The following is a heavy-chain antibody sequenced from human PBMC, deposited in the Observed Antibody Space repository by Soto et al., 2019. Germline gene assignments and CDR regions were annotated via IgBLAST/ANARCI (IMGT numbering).Heavy chain of an antibody. CDR2: ISYSGST. CDR1: GGSISTPGYS. CDR3: ARVTFLIVGSVFSTPFDF. D-gene: IGHD1-26*01. J-gene: IGHJ4*02. V-gene: IGHV4-61*08. Sequence: SETLSLTCTVSGGSISTPGYSWSWIRQPPGKGLEWIGSISYSGSTTYYPSLRSRVTISVDTSKNQFSLRLNSVTAADTAIYFCARVTFLIVGSVFSTPFDFWGQGTLVTVSS.